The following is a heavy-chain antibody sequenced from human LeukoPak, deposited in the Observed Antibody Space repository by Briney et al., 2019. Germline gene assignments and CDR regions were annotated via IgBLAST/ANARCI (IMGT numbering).Heavy chain of an antibody. Sequence: PGGSLRLSCAASGFTFSRYWMHWVRQAPGKGLVWVSRSNSDGSSTNYADSVKGRFTISRDNAKNTLYLQMNSLRAEDTAVYYCARGGDYPFDYWGQGTLVTVSS. V-gene: IGHV3-74*01. J-gene: IGHJ4*02. CDR2: SNSDGSST. CDR1: GFTFSRYW. D-gene: IGHD4-17*01. CDR3: ARGGDYPFDY.